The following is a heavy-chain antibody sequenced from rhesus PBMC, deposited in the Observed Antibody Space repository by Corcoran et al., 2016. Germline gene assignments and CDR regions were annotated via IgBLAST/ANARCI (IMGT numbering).Heavy chain of an antibody. Sequence: QLQLQESGPGLVKPSETLSVTCAVSGGSISSSYWSWIRQAPGKGLEWIGYIYGSGSSNNYNPSLKSRVTLSVDTSKNQLSLKLSSVTTADTAVYYCARANFGAFDFWGQGLRVTVSS. J-gene: IGHJ3*01. CDR2: IYGSGSSN. CDR1: GGSISSSY. V-gene: IGHV4-169*01. CDR3: ARANFGAFDF. D-gene: IGHD7-45*01.